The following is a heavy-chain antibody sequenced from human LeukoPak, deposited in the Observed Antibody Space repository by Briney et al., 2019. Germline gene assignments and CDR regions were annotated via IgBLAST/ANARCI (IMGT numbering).Heavy chain of an antibody. D-gene: IGHD3-22*01. J-gene: IGHJ4*02. CDR1: GYSFTSYW. Sequence: GESLEISCKGSGYSFTSYWIGWVRQMPGKGLEWMGIIYPGDSDTRYSPSFQGQVTISADKSISTAYLQWSSLKASDTAMYYCARATRWYDSSGYYPFDYWGQGTLVTVPS. CDR3: ARATRWYDSSGYYPFDY. CDR2: IYPGDSDT. V-gene: IGHV5-51*01.